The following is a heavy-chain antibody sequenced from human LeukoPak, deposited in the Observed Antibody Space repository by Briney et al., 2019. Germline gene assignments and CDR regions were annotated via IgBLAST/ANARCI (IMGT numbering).Heavy chain of an antibody. CDR2: ISSSSSYI. CDR3: ARDLDGRFDP. D-gene: IGHD2-8*01. J-gene: IGHJ5*02. V-gene: IGHV3-21*01. Sequence: GGSLRLSCAASGFIFSSYEMNWVRQAPGKGLEWVSSISSSSSYIYYADSVKGRFTISRDNAKNSLYLQMNSLRAEDTAVYYCARDLDGRFDPWGQGTLVTVSS. CDR1: GFIFSSYE.